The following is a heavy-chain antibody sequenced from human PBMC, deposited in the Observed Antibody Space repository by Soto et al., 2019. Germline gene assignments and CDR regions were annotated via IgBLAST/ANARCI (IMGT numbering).Heavy chain of an antibody. CDR3: ARTTTVTTIDY. J-gene: IGHJ4*02. CDR2: IYYSGST. Sequence: SETLSLTCTVSGGSISSYYWSWIRQPPGKGLEWIGYIYYSGSTNYNPSLKSRATISVDTSKNQFSLKLSSVTAADTAVYYCARTTTVTTIDYWGQGTLVTVSS. V-gene: IGHV4-59*01. CDR1: GGSISSYY. D-gene: IGHD4-17*01.